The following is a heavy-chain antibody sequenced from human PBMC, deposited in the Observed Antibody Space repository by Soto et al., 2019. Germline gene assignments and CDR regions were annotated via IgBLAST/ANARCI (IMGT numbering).Heavy chain of an antibody. CDR1: GFTFSSYG. Sequence: GGSLRLSCAASGFTFSSYGMHWVRQAPGKGLEWVAVIWYDGSNKYYADSVKGRFTISRDNSKNTLYLQMNSLRAEDTAVYYSAGWYSSSTDFDYWGQGTLVTVSS. D-gene: IGHD6-6*01. V-gene: IGHV3-33*01. CDR2: IWYDGSNK. CDR3: AGWYSSSTDFDY. J-gene: IGHJ4*02.